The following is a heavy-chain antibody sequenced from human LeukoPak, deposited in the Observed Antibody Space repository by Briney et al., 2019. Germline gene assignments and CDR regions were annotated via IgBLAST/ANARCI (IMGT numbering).Heavy chain of an antibody. J-gene: IGHJ4*02. Sequence: SQTLSVTCAVSGESVSSINGAWNWIRQPPSSGLEWLGRTYYRSKWYTDYAPSMGGRIRIDADASKDQFSLHLTSVTPEDTAVYYCARDEGNTGWYTFDYWGQGTLVTVSS. CDR2: TYYRSKWYT. D-gene: IGHD6-19*01. V-gene: IGHV6-1*01. CDR1: GESVSSINGA. CDR3: ARDEGNTGWYTFDY.